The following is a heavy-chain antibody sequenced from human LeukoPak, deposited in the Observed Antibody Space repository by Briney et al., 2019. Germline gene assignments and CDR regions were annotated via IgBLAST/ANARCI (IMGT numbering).Heavy chain of an antibody. CDR1: GFTFSSYA. J-gene: IGHJ4*02. D-gene: IGHD3-16*01. CDR3: ARDLGFMITFEGVTDH. V-gene: IGHV3-30*04. CDR2: ISYDGSNK. Sequence: GGSLRLSCAASGFTFSSYAMHWVRQAPGKGLEWVAVISYDGSNKYYADSVKGRFTISRDNSKNTLYLQMNSLRAEDTAVYYCARDLGFMITFEGVTDHWGQGTLVTVSS.